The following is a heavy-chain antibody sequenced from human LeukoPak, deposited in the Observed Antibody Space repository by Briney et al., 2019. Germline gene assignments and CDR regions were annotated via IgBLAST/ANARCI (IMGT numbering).Heavy chain of an antibody. D-gene: IGHD2/OR15-2a*01. V-gene: IGHV3-11*04. J-gene: IGHJ5*02. CDR1: GFTFSDYY. Sequence: GGSLRLSCAASGFTFSDYYMSWIRQAPGKGLEWVSYISSSGNTIYYAGSVKGRFTISRDNAKNSLYLQMNSLRTEDTAVYYCAKISNSRTNWFDPWGQGTLVTVSS. CDR3: AKISNSRTNWFDP. CDR2: ISSSGNTI.